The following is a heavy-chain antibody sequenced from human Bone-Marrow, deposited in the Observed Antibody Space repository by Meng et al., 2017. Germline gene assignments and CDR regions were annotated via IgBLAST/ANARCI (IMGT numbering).Heavy chain of an antibody. CDR2: INHSGST. J-gene: IGHJ4*02. V-gene: IGHV4-34*01. CDR3: ARGPTTMAHDFDY. Sequence: QGQLRQGGAGLLKPSETLSLTWVVSGGSFSDYYWSWIRQPPGKGLEWIGEINHSGSTNYNPSLESRATISVDTSQNNLSLKLSSVTAADSAVYYCARGPTTMAHDFDYWGQGTLVTVSS. D-gene: IGHD4-11*01. CDR1: GGSFSDYY.